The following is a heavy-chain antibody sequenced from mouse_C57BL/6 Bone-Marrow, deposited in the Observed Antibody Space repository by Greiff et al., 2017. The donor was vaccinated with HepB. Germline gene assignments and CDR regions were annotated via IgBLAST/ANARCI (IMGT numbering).Heavy chain of an antibody. Sequence: QVQLKESGPGLVQPSQSLSITCTVSGFSLTSYGVHWVRQSPGKGREWLGVIWSSGSTDYNAAFITRLSISKDNSKSQVFFKMNSLKADDTAIYYCARDGTRFAYWGQGTLVTVSA. CDR1: GFSLTSYG. D-gene: IGHD4-1*01. J-gene: IGHJ3*01. CDR3: ARDGTRFAY. CDR2: IWSSGST. V-gene: IGHV2-2*01.